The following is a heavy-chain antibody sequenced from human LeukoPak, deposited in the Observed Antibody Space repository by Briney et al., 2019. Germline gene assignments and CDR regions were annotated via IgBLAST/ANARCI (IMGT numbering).Heavy chain of an antibody. CDR3: AKDFTYDSSGYHIDY. D-gene: IGHD3-22*01. J-gene: IGHJ4*02. Sequence: GGSLRLSCAASGFTFSSYWMHWVRQAPGKGLEWVSGISWNSGSIGYADSVKGRFTISRDNAKNSLYLQMNSLRAEDTALYYCAKDFTYDSSGYHIDYWGQGTLVTVSS. V-gene: IGHV3-9*01. CDR1: GFTFSSYW. CDR2: ISWNSGSI.